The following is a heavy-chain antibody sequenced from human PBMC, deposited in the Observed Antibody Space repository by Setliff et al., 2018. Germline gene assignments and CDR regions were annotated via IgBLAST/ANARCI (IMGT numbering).Heavy chain of an antibody. J-gene: IGHJ4*02. CDR3: ATPGRRFGESIDY. V-gene: IGHV4-39*01. D-gene: IGHD3-10*01. CDR2: IYYSGST. Sequence: SETLSLTCTVSGDSISSMSYYWGWIRQPPGKGLEWIGCIYYSGSTYYNPSLKSRVTISVDTSKNQFSLKLTYVTAADTAVYNCATPGRRFGESIDYWGQGTLVTVSS. CDR1: GDSISSMSYY.